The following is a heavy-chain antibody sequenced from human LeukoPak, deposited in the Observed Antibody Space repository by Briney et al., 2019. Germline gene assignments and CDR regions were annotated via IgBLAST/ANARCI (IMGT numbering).Heavy chain of an antibody. CDR2: IQTDGSDK. CDR1: GINFRASG. J-gene: IGHJ4*02. D-gene: IGHD2-2*01. V-gene: IGHV3-30*02. Sequence: GGSLRLSCAASGINFRASGMHWVRQAQGMGLEWVTFIQTDGSDKRYAASVAGRFTISRDDSKNTVYLHMNSLRPDDSALYYCAREGGTVVVGRFDYWGQGTLVTVSS. CDR3: AREGGTVVVGRFDY.